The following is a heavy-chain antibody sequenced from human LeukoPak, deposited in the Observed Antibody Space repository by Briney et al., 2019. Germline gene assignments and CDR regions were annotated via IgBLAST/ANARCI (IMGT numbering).Heavy chain of an antibody. CDR3: ARQVSEVLLWFGEGLHYYYMDV. J-gene: IGHJ6*03. CDR1: GFTVSSNY. Sequence: GGSLRLSCAASGFTVSSNYMSWVRQAPGKGLEWVANIKQDGSEKYYVDSVKGRFTISRDNAKNSLYLQMNSLRAEDTAVYYCARQVSEVLLWFGEGLHYYYMDVWGKGTTVTVSS. D-gene: IGHD3-10*01. V-gene: IGHV3-7*01. CDR2: IKQDGSEK.